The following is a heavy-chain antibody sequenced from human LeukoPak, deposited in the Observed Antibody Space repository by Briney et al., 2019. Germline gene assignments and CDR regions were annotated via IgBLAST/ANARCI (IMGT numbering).Heavy chain of an antibody. CDR3: ARDSYYYDSSGYRHNDAFDI. CDR1: GFTFSSYS. Sequence: GGSLRLSCAASGFTFSSYSMNWVRQAPGKGLEWVSSISSSSSYIYYADSVKGRFTISRDNAKNSLYLQMNSLRAEDTAVYYCARDSYYYDSSGYRHNDAFDIWGKGTTVTVSS. J-gene: IGHJ3*02. V-gene: IGHV3-21*01. CDR2: ISSSSSYI. D-gene: IGHD3-22*01.